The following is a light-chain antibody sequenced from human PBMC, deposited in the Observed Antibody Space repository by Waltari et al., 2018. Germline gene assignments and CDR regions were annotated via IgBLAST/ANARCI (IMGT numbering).Light chain of an antibody. J-gene: IGLJ7*01. Sequence: NFMLTQPHSVSESPGKTVTISCTRRSGTIASKHLQWSQQRPGSAPTTVIYEDNQRPSGVPDRFSGSIDSSSNSASLTISGLKTEDEADYYCQSYDSSSPAVFGGGTQLTVL. CDR3: QSYDSSSPAV. V-gene: IGLV6-57*03. CDR2: EDN. CDR1: SGTIASKH.